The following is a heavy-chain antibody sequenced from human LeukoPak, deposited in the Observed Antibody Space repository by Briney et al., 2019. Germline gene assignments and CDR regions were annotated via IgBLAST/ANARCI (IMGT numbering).Heavy chain of an antibody. J-gene: IGHJ4*02. Sequence: PSETLSLTCTVSGGSISSYYWSWIRQPPGKGLEWIWYIYYSGSTNYNPSLKSRVTISVDTSKNQFSLKLSSVTAADTAVYYCARGNYYDSSGYYPVAFDYWGQGTLVTVSS. CDR1: GGSISSYY. D-gene: IGHD3-22*01. CDR2: IYYSGST. V-gene: IGHV4-59*01. CDR3: ARGNYYDSSGYYPVAFDY.